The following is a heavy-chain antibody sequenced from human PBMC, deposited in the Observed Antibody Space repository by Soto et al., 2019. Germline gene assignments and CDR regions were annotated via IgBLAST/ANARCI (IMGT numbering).Heavy chain of an antibody. Sequence: ASVKVSCKASGYTFTSYDINWVRQATGQGLEWMGWMNPNSGNTGYAQKFQGRVTMTRNTSISTAYMELSSLRSEDTAVYYCARAQGLWSGELLTCFAPWRRETLVPVSS. CDR3: ARAQGLWSGELLTCFAP. V-gene: IGHV1-8*01. CDR2: MNPNSGNT. J-gene: IGHJ5*02. D-gene: IGHD3-10*01. CDR1: GYTFTSYD.